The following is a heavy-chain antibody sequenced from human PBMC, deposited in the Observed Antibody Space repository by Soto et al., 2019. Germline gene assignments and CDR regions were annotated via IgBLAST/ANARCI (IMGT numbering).Heavy chain of an antibody. Sequence: VASVKVSCKASGGTFSSYTISWVRQAPGQGLEWMGRIIPILGIANYAQKFQGRVTITADKSTSTAYMELSSLRSEDTAVYYCAGYGSGSYKYYYYYMDVWGKGTTVTVSS. D-gene: IGHD3-10*01. CDR3: AGYGSGSYKYYYYYMDV. CDR1: GGTFSSYT. J-gene: IGHJ6*03. V-gene: IGHV1-69*02. CDR2: IIPILGIA.